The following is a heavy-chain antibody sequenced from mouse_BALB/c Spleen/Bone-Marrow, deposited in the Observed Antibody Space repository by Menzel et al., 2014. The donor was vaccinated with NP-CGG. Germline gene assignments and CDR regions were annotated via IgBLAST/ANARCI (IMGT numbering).Heavy chain of an antibody. CDR1: GYSFTSYT. J-gene: IGHJ3*01. CDR2: INPSSGYT. D-gene: IGHD2-1*01. Sequence: LVESGAELARPWASVRMSCKASGYSFTSYTMHWVKQRPGQGLEWIGYINPSSGYTNYNQKFKDKATLTADKSSSTAYMQLSSLTSEDSAVYYCARESYGNWFAYWGQGTLVTVSA. V-gene: IGHV1-4*01. CDR3: ARESYGNWFAY.